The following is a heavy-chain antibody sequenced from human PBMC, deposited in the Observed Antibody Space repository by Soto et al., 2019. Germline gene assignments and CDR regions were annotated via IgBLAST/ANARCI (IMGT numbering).Heavy chain of an antibody. V-gene: IGHV3-23*01. CDR1: GFTFSTYA. D-gene: IGHD2-15*01. Sequence: EVQLLESGGGLVQPGGSLGLPCAASGFTFSTYAMSWVRKAPGKGLEWVSSFSGSGGRTYYADSVKARFTISRDNSKNTLYLQMNSLRAEDTAVYYCAKVPEVVPVYYWGQGTLVTVSS. CDR2: FSGSGGRT. J-gene: IGHJ4*02. CDR3: AKVPEVVPVYY.